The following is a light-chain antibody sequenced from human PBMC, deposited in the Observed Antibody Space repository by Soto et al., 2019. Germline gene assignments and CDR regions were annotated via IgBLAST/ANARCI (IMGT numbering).Light chain of an antibody. V-gene: IGKV3-15*01. CDR3: QQYNNWPPLT. J-gene: IGKJ4*01. Sequence: EIVMTQSPATLAVSPGERATLSCRASQSVSGNLAWYQQRPGQAPRLLIYGASTRATGIPARFSGSGSGTEFTLTISSLQSEDFAVYYCQQYNNWPPLTFGGGTKVEIK. CDR1: QSVSGN. CDR2: GAS.